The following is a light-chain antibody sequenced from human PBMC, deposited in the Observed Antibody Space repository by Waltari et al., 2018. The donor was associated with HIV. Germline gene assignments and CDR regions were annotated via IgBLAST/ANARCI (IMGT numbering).Light chain of an antibody. CDR3: CSYAGAYTYV. Sequence: QSALTQPRSVSGSPGQSVTISCAGTSSALGYFDYVSWYQQYPGKAPKVIIYEVDQRPSGVPDRCTGSKSGITASLTISGLQGEDEADYYCCSYAGAYTYVFGTGTKVNVL. CDR2: EVD. V-gene: IGLV2-11*01. CDR1: SSALGYFDY. J-gene: IGLJ1*01.